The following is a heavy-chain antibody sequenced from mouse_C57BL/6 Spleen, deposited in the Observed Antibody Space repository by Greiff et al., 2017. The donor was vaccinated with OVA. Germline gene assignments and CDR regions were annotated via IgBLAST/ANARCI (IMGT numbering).Heavy chain of an antibody. D-gene: IGHD2-4*01. Sequence: EVKVVESGGDLVKPGGSLKLSCAASGFTFSSYGMSWVRQTPDKRLEWVATISSGGSYTYYPDSVKGRFTISRDNAKNTLYLQMSSLKSEDTAMYYCARQGYDYDGDYWGQGTTLTVSS. CDR2: ISSGGSYT. CDR3: ARQGYDYDGDY. J-gene: IGHJ2*01. CDR1: GFTFSSYG. V-gene: IGHV5-6*01.